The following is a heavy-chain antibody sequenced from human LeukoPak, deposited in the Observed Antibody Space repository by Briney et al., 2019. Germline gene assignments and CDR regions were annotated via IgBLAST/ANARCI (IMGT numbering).Heavy chain of an antibody. CDR3: AREGNCGGDCYSEGFDY. V-gene: IGHV3-30*04. CDR2: ISYDGSNK. Sequence: GRSLRLSCAASGFTFSSYAMHWVRQAPGKGLEWVAVISYDGSNKYYADSVKSRFTISRDNSKNTLYLQMNSLRAEDTAVYYCAREGNCGGDCYSEGFDYWGQGTLVTVSS. J-gene: IGHJ4*02. CDR1: GFTFSSYA. D-gene: IGHD2-21*02.